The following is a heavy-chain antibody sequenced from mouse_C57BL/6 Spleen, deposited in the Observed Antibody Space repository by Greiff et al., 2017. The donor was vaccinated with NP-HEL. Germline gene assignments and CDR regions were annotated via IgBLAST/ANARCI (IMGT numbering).Heavy chain of an antibody. V-gene: IGHV1-55*01. CDR2: IYPGSGST. J-gene: IGHJ2*01. CDR3: ARRDYGSFDY. D-gene: IGHD1-1*01. Sequence: VQLQQPGAELVKPGASFPISFPSSGYPFTRYWLPLLKQRPGQGLAWIGDIYPGSGSTNYNEKFKSKATLTVDTSSSTAYMQLSSLTSEDSAVYYCARRDYGSFDYWGQGTTLTVSS. CDR1: GYPFTRYW.